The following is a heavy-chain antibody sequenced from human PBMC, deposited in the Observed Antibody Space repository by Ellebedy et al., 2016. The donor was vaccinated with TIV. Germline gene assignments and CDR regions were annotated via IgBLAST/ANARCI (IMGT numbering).Heavy chain of an antibody. CDR1: GFTFSSYA. Sequence: PGGSLRLSCVASGFTFSSYAMSWVRQAPGKGLEWVPAISGSGGSTYYADSVKGRFTISRDNSKNTLYLQVNSLRVEDTAVYYCAKGLSYPSMVRGVIPPPWYWGQGTLITVSS. J-gene: IGHJ4*02. V-gene: IGHV3-23*01. CDR3: AKGLSYPSMVRGVIPPPWY. D-gene: IGHD3-10*01. CDR2: ISGSGGST.